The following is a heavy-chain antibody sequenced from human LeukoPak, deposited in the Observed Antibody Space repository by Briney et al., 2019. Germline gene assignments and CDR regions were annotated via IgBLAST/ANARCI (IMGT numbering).Heavy chain of an antibody. CDR1: GYTFTGYY. J-gene: IGHJ4*02. V-gene: IGHV1-2*02. CDR2: INPNSGGT. CDR3: ARVKRKGITMVREVYDY. D-gene: IGHD3-10*01. Sequence: GASVKVSCKASGYTFTGYYMHWVRQAPGQGLEWMGWINPNSGGTNYAQKFQGRVTMTRDTSISTAYMELSRLRSDDTAVYYCARVKRKGITMVREVYDYWGQGTLVTVSS.